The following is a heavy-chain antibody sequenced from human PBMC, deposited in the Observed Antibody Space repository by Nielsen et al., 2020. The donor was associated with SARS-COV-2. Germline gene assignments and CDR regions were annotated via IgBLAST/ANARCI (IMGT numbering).Heavy chain of an antibody. V-gene: IGHV4-31*03. CDR2: IYYSGST. D-gene: IGHD3-10*01. Sequence: SETLSLTCTVSGGSISSGGYYWSWIRQHPGKGLEWIGYIYYSGSTYYNPSLKSRVTISVDTSKNQFSLKLSSVTAADTAVYYCAGFGELLSGYYFDYWGQGTLVTVSS. CDR1: GGSISSGGYY. CDR3: AGFGELLSGYYFDY. J-gene: IGHJ4*02.